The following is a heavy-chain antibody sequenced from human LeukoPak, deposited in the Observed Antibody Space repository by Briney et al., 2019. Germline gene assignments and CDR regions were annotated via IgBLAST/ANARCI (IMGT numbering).Heavy chain of an antibody. Sequence: PSETLSLTCTVSGGSISSGGYYWSWIRQPPGKGLEWIGYVYHSGSTYYNPSLKSRVTISVDRSKNQFSLKLSSVTAADTAVYYCARRLNDFWGDFDYWGQRVLVT. V-gene: IGHV4-30-2*01. CDR3: ARRLNDFWGDFDY. D-gene: IGHD3-3*01. CDR2: VYHSGST. J-gene: IGHJ4*02. CDR1: GGSISSGGYY.